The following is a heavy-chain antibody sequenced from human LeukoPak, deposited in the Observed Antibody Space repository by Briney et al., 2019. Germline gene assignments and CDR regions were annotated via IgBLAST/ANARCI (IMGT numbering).Heavy chain of an antibody. V-gene: IGHV3-30*02. D-gene: IGHD3-10*01. J-gene: IGHJ4*02. CDR1: GFTFSSYG. CDR3: AKDNSPYYGSGRPIDY. CDR2: IRYDGSNK. Sequence: GGSLRLSCAASGFTFSSYGMHWVRQAPGKGLEWVAFIRYDGSNKYYADSVKGRFTISRDNSKNTLYLQMNSLRAEDTAVYYCAKDNSPYYGSGRPIDYWGQGTLVTVSS.